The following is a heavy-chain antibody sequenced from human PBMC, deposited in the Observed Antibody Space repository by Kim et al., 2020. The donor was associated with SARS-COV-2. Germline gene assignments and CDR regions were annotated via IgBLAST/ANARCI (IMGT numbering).Heavy chain of an antibody. J-gene: IGHJ4*02. CDR2: IWYDGSNK. CDR1: GFTFSSYG. V-gene: IGHV3-33*06. Sequence: GGSLRLSCAASGFTFSSYGMHWVRQAPGKGLEWVAVIWYDGSNKYYADSVKGRFTISRDNSKNTLYLQMNSLRAEDTAVYYCAKDSARHSYYYDSSGHFDYWGQGTLVTVSS. D-gene: IGHD3-22*01. CDR3: AKDSARHSYYYDSSGHFDY.